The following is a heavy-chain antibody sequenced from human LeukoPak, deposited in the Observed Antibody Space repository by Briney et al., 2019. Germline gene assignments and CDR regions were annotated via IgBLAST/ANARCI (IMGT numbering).Heavy chain of an antibody. CDR3: ATYSSLNRREFQY. J-gene: IGHJ1*01. CDR2: ISHGGVT. CDR1: AGSFSGYY. V-gene: IGHV4-34*01. D-gene: IGHD3-22*01. Sequence: SETLSLTCSVYAGSFSGYYWSWIRQPPGKGLEWIGEISHGGVTNYNPSLKSRVTISADTSKNQFSLNLSSVTAADTAVYYCATYSSLNRREFQYWGQGTLLTVSS.